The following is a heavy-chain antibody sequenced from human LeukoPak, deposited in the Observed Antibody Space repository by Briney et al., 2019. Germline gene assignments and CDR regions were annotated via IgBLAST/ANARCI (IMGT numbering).Heavy chain of an antibody. Sequence: PSQTLSLTCAVSGGSISSGGYSWSWIRQPPGKGLEWIGYIYHSGSTYYNPSLKSRVTISVDRSKNQFSLKLSSVTAADTAVYYCARAVATVTTPFQIDYWGQGTLVTVSS. CDR1: GGSISSGGYS. CDR2: IYHSGST. D-gene: IGHD4-17*01. J-gene: IGHJ4*02. V-gene: IGHV4-30-2*01. CDR3: ARAVATVTTPFQIDY.